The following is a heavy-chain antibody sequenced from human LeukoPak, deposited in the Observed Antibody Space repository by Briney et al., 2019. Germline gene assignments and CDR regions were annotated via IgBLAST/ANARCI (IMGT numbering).Heavy chain of an antibody. CDR1: GFTFDDYG. CDR3: ARKGVGGELGGFDY. V-gene: IGHV3-20*01. D-gene: IGHD3-16*01. Sequence: GGSLRLSCAASGFTFDDYGMSWVRQAPGKGLEWVSGLNRNGDITGYADSVKGRFIISRDNAKNSLYLQMNSLRAEDTALYHCARKGVGGELGGFDYWGQGTLVTVSS. CDR2: LNRNGDIT. J-gene: IGHJ4*02.